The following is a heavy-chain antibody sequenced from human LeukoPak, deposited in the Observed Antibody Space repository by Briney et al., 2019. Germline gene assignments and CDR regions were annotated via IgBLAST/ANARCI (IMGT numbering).Heavy chain of an antibody. CDR3: AREVDYGDYDPLFDY. D-gene: IGHD4-17*01. V-gene: IGHV3-9*01. CDR1: GFTFDDYA. J-gene: IGHJ4*02. Sequence: GGSLRLSCAASGFTFDDYAMHWVRQAPGKGLEWVSGISWNSGSIGYADSVKGRFTISRDNAKNSLYLQMNSLRAEDTAVYYCAREVDYGDYDPLFDYWGQGTLVTVSS. CDR2: ISWNSGSI.